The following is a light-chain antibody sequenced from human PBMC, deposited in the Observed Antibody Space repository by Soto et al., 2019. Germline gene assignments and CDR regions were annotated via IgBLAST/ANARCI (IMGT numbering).Light chain of an antibody. J-gene: IGKJ4*01. CDR1: QGISSA. CDR2: DAC. CDR3: QLFNNYPFT. Sequence: IQLTLSPSSLSASLGHSVTIAYLASQGISSALAWYQQKPGKARQLLFCDACRLEGGVESRCSGSGSATDFLIIIRRVQPEYAVSFCRQLFNNYPFTFGGGTKVDIK. V-gene: IGKV1D-13*01.